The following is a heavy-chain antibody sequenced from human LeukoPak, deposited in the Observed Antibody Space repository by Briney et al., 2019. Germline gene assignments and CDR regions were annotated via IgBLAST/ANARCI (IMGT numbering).Heavy chain of an antibody. J-gene: IGHJ3*02. D-gene: IGHD3-10*01. V-gene: IGHV4-4*09. CDR2: FYSSGNT. CDR1: GGSITNYF. CDR3: ARTGEYAGSGPSWAFDI. Sequence: PSETLSLTCSLSGGSITNYFWSWIRQLPGKGLEGIAWFYSSGNTDYNPSLKTRVTISLGTSNDQFSRRLSSVTTSDTAVYYCARTGEYAGSGPSWAFDIWGQGTMVTVSS.